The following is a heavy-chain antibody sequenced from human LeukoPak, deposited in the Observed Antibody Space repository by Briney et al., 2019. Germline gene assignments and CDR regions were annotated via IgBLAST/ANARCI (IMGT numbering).Heavy chain of an antibody. CDR2: ISSSSSYI. CDR1: GFTYSIYS. V-gene: IGHV3-21*01. Sequence: PGGSLRLSCTASGFTYSIYSKHWLHHATGKGLEWVSSISSSSSYIYYAHSVKGRFTISRDNAKNSLYLQMNSLRAEDTAVYYCARGDNYYDSSGTDYWGQGTLVTVSS. J-gene: IGHJ4*02. CDR3: ARGDNYYDSSGTDY. D-gene: IGHD3-22*01.